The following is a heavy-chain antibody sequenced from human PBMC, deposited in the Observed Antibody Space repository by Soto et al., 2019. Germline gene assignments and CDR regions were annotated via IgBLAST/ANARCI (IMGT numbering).Heavy chain of an antibody. CDR3: AREARIAVAGSYYYYGMDV. Sequence: ASVKVSCKASGYTFTSYGISWVRQAPGQGLEWMGWISAYNGNTNYAQKLQGRVTMTTDTSTSTAYMELRSLRSDDTAVYYCAREARIAVAGSYYYYGMDVRGQGTTVTASS. J-gene: IGHJ6*02. D-gene: IGHD6-19*01. CDR1: GYTFTSYG. CDR2: ISAYNGNT. V-gene: IGHV1-18*01.